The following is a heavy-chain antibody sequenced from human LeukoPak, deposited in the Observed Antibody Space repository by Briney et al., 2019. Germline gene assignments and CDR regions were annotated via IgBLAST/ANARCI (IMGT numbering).Heavy chain of an antibody. CDR1: GGSISSGGYY. D-gene: IGHD1-14*01. CDR3: AIGPRGEPPPH. V-gene: IGHV4-31*11. J-gene: IGHJ4*02. CDR2: IYYSGST. Sequence: SETLSLTCAVSGGSISSGGYYWSWIRQHPGKGLEWIGYIYYSGSTYYNPSLKSRVTISVDTSKNQFSLKLSSVTAADTAVYYCAIGPRGEPPPHWGQGTLVTVSS.